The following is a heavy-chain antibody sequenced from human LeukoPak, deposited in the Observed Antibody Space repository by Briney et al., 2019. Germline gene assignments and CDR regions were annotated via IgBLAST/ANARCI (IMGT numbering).Heavy chain of an antibody. CDR2: MYYRGRT. J-gene: IGHJ5*02. V-gene: IGHV4-59*01. CDR3: ARGFSGEGWFDP. CDR1: GGSMSSFY. D-gene: IGHD1-14*01. Sequence: SETLSLTCTVSGGSMSSFYWSWIRQPLGRGLEWVGYMYYRGRTNYNPSLKSRVTISVDATKNQISLNLTSVTAADTAVYYCARGFSGEGWFDPWGPGTLVTVSS.